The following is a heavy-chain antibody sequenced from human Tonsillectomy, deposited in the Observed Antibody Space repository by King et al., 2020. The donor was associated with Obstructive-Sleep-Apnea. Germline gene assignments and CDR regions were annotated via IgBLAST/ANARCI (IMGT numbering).Heavy chain of an antibody. CDR1: GFTFSSYW. D-gene: IGHD1-26*01. CDR3: ARGRGSYCLDV. Sequence: VQLVQSGGGLVQPGGSLRLSCAASGFTFSSYWMSWVRQAPGKGLEWLANIKQDGSEKYYVDSVKGRFTISRDNAKNSLFLQMNSLRAEDTAVYYCARGRGSYCLDVWGQGTTVTVSS. CDR2: IKQDGSEK. V-gene: IGHV3-7*03. J-gene: IGHJ6*02.